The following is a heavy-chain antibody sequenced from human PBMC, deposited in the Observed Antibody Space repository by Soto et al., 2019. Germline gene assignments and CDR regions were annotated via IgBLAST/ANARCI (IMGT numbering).Heavy chain of an antibody. CDR3: ARGPSGDKVHY. J-gene: IGHJ4*02. D-gene: IGHD7-27*01. V-gene: IGHV4-59*08. CDR2: IYYSGTT. Sequence: XXTLSLPFTVSGGSISSYCWRWIRQPPGKGLEWIGYIYYSGTTYTNPSLRSQVAISLDTSKNHFSLTLRSVTAADTAVYYCARGPSGDKVHYWGQGALVTVSS. CDR1: GGSISSYC.